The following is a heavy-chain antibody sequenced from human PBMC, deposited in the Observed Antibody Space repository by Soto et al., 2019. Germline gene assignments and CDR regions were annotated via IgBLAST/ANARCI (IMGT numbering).Heavy chain of an antibody. V-gene: IGHV4-39*01. Sequence: PSETLSLTCTVSGGSISSSTYYWGWIRQPPGQGLEWIGNIYYGGSPYYNPSLKSRVTVSVDTSKNQFSLKLSSVTAVDSALYYCARQSGSGYYTVAYWGQGTLVTVSS. CDR2: IYYGGSP. D-gene: IGHD3-22*01. CDR1: GGSISSSTYY. J-gene: IGHJ4*02. CDR3: ARQSGSGYYTVAY.